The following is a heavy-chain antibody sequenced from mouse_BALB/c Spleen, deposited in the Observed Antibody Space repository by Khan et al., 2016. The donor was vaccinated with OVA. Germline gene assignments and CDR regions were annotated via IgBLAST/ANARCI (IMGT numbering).Heavy chain of an antibody. V-gene: IGHV3-2*02. CDR2: ISYSGNT. CDR1: GYSITSDYA. Sequence: EVELVESGPGLVKPSQSLSLTCTVTGYSITSDYAWNWIRQFPGNKLEWMGHISYSGNTTYNPSLKSRISVTRDTSKNQIFLQLNSVTAEDTATYYCARVYGGDFDYWGQGTTLTVSS. CDR3: ARVYGGDFDY. J-gene: IGHJ2*01. D-gene: IGHD2-10*02.